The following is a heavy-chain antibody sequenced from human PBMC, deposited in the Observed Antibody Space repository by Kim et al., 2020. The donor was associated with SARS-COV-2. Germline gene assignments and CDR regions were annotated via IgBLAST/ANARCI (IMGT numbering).Heavy chain of an antibody. V-gene: IGHV3-30*07. J-gene: IGHJ4*02. Sequence: DSVKGRFTISRDNSKNTLYLQMNSLRAEDTAVYYCARGKGSSGWYGGVEYWGQGTLVTVSS. CDR3: ARGKGSSGWYGGVEY. D-gene: IGHD6-19*01.